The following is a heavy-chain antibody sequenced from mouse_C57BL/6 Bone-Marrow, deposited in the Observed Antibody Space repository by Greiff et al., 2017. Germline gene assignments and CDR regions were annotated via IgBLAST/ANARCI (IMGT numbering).Heavy chain of an antibody. J-gene: IGHJ2*01. CDR2: IYPRSGNT. V-gene: IGHV1-81*01. CDR3: ARHWGDY. D-gene: IGHD4-1*01. CDR1: GYTFTSYG. Sequence: QVQLQQSGTELARPGASVKLSCKASGYTFTSYGISWVKQRTGQGLEWIGAIYPRSGNTYYNEKFKGKATLTADKSSSTAYMELRSLTSEDSAVYFCARHWGDYWGQGTTLTVSS.